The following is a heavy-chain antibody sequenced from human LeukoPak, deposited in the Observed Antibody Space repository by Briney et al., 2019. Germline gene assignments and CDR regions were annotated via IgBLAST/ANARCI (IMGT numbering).Heavy chain of an antibody. J-gene: IGHJ4*02. CDR2: IYYSGRT. V-gene: IGHV4-59*11. Sequence: PSETLSLTCNVSGGPMSGHYWNWIRKPPGKGLEWIGFIYYSGRTDYNPSLKSRITISVDTSKNQFSLKLSSVTAADTAVYYCARGFYSPHYWGQGTLVSVSS. CDR1: GGPMSGHY. CDR3: ARGFYSPHY. D-gene: IGHD4-11*01.